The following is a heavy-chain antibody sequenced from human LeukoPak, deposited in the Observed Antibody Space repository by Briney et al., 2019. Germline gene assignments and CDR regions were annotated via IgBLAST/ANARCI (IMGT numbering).Heavy chain of an antibody. CDR1: GFTFSSNG. V-gene: IGHV3-30*02. CDR2: IQYDGSKK. D-gene: IGHD3-10*01. CDR3: AKDIGSYYDY. J-gene: IGHJ4*02. Sequence: GGSLRLSCVASGFTFSSNGMHWVRQAPGKGMEWVTFIQYDGSKKYYADSVKGRFTISRDNSKNTPYLEMNSLRAEDTAVYYCAKDIGSYYDYWGQGILVTVSS.